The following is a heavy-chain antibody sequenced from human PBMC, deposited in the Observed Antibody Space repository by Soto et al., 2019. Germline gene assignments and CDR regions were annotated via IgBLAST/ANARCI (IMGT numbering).Heavy chain of an antibody. V-gene: IGHV3-48*01. CDR2: ISSSSSTI. D-gene: IGHD4-17*01. Sequence: SLRLSCAASGFTFSSYILNWVRQAPGKGLEWVSYISSSSSTIYYADSVKGRFTISRDNAKNSLYLQMNSLRAEDTAVYYCAKQVDYGDSVWGQGTLVTVSS. J-gene: IGHJ4*02. CDR1: GFTFSSYI. CDR3: AKQVDYGDSV.